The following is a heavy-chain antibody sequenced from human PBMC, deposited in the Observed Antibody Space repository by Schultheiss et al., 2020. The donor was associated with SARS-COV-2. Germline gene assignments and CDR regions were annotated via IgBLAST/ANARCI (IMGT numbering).Heavy chain of an antibody. V-gene: IGHV4-59*01. J-gene: IGHJ6*02. Sequence: SQTLSLTCAVYGGSFSGYYWSWIRQPPGKGLEWIGYIYYSGSTNYNPSLKSRVTISVDTSKNQFSLKLSSVTAADTAVYYCARWEQWLPYGMDVWGQGTTVTVSS. D-gene: IGHD6-19*01. CDR2: IYYSGST. CDR1: GGSFSGYY. CDR3: ARWEQWLPYGMDV.